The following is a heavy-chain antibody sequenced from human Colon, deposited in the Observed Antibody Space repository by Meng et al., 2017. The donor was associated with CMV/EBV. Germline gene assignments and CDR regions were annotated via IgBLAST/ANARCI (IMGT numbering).Heavy chain of an antibody. J-gene: IGHJ4*02. CDR3: STNRGGGTSSSGIGGGY. CDR1: GGTFSSYS. D-gene: IGHD6-6*01. Sequence: SVKVSCKASGGTFSSYSIYWVRQAPAQGLEWMGRIIPILGVATYVQKFQGRITITADKSTGTTYMELSSLRSEDTALYYCSTNRGGGTSSSGIGGGYWGQGTLVTVSS. CDR2: IIPILGVA. V-gene: IGHV1-69*02.